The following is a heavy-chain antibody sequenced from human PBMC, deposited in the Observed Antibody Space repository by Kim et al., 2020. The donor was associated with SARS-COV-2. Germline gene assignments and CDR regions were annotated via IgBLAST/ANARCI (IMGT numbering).Heavy chain of an antibody. CDR3: ARDQAMVRGVIMSVDAFDI. CDR1: GGSVSSGSYY. CDR2: IYYSGST. J-gene: IGHJ3*02. V-gene: IGHV4-61*01. Sequence: SETLSLTCTVSGGSVSSGSYYWSWIRQPPGKGLEWIGYIYYSGSTNYNPSLKSRVTISVDTSKNQFSLKLSSVTAADTAVYYCARDQAMVRGVIMSVDAFDIWGQGTMVTVSS. D-gene: IGHD3-10*01.